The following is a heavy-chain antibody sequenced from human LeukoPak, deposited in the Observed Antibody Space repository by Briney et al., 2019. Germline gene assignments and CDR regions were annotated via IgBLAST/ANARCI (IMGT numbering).Heavy chain of an antibody. Sequence: GGSLRLSCAAAGFTFSSYSMNWVRQAPGEGLEWVSSISSSISYIYYADSVKGRFTISRDNAKNSLYLQMNSLRAEDTAVYYCARDLRMYYYGSGSYYNVWFDPWGQGTLVTVSS. CDR3: ARDLRMYYYGSGSYYNVWFDP. CDR1: GFTFSSYS. D-gene: IGHD3-10*01. J-gene: IGHJ5*02. CDR2: ISSSISYI. V-gene: IGHV3-21*01.